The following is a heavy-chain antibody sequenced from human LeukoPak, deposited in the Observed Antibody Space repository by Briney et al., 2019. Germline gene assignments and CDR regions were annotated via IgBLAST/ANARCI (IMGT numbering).Heavy chain of an antibody. V-gene: IGHV1-3*01. CDR1: GYTFTSYA. CDR3: AREAGYSGYVNAFDI. J-gene: IGHJ3*02. Sequence: GASVKVSCKASGYTFTSYAMHWVRQAPGQRLEWMGWINAGNGNTKYSQKFQGRVTMTTDTSTSTAYMELRSLRSDDTAVYYCAREAGYSGYVNAFDIWGQGTMVTVSS. CDR2: INAGNGNT. D-gene: IGHD5-12*01.